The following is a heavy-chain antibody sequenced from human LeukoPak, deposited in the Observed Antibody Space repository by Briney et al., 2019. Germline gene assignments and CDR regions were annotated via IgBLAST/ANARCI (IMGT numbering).Heavy chain of an antibody. Sequence: GGSLRLSCAASGFTFSSYSMNWVRQAPGKGLEWVSSISSSSSYIYYADSVKGRFTISRDNAKNSLYLQMNSLRAEDTAVYYCASDLRYFDWLFIDYWGQGTLVTVSS. CDR3: ASDLRYFDWLFIDY. J-gene: IGHJ4*02. CDR2: ISSSSSYI. D-gene: IGHD3-9*01. V-gene: IGHV3-21*01. CDR1: GFTFSSYS.